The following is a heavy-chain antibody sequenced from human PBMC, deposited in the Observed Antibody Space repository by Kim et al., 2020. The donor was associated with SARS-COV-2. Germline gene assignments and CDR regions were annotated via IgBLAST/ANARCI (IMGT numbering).Heavy chain of an antibody. CDR1: GGTFSSYA. D-gene: IGHD3-10*01. Sequence: SVKVSCKASGGTFSSYAISWVRQAPGQGLEWMGGIIPIFGTANYAQKFQGRVTITADESTSTAYMELSSLRSEDTAVYYCASPDYYGSGSYDYWGQGTLVTVSS. CDR3: ASPDYYGSGSYDY. CDR2: IIPIFGTA. V-gene: IGHV1-69*13. J-gene: IGHJ4*02.